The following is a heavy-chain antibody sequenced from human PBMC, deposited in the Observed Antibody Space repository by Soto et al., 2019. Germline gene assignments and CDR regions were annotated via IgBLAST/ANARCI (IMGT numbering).Heavy chain of an antibody. V-gene: IGHV1-2*02. CDR1: GYTFTGYY. Sequence: QVQLVQSGAEVKKPGASVKVSCKASGYTFTGYYMHWVRQAPGQGLEWMGWINPNSGSTNYAQKFQGRVTMTRDTSISTAYMELSRLRSDDTAVYYCARDRRVAARSWFDPWGQGTLVTVSS. CDR2: INPNSGST. CDR3: ARDRRVAARSWFDP. D-gene: IGHD6-6*01. J-gene: IGHJ5*02.